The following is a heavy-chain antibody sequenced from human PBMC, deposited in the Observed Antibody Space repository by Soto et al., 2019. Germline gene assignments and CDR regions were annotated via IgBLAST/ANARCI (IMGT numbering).Heavy chain of an antibody. J-gene: IGHJ6*02. CDR3: ARDGRYWDIAYYYGMDV. V-gene: IGHV4-31*03. D-gene: IGHD3-9*01. CDR2: IYYSGST. CDR1: GGSISSGGYY. Sequence: SETLSLTCTVSGGSISSGGYYWSWIRQHPGKGLEWIGYIYYSGSTYYNPSLKSRVTISVDTSKNQFSLKLSSVTAADTAVYYCARDGRYWDIAYYYGMDVWGQGTTVTVSS.